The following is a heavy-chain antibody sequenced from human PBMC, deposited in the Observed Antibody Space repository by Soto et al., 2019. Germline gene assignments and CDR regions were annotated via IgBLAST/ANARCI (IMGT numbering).Heavy chain of an antibody. D-gene: IGHD2-21*01. CDR3: ARLFTGVRHEAYYYYGMDV. Sequence: QVQLVQSGAEVKKPGASVKVSCKASGYTFTSYDINWVRQATGQGLEWMGWMNPNSGNTGYAQKFQGRVTMTRNTSISTAYMELSSLRSEDTAVYYCARLFTGVRHEAYYYYGMDVWGQGTTVTVSS. CDR1: GYTFTSYD. CDR2: MNPNSGNT. J-gene: IGHJ6*02. V-gene: IGHV1-8*01.